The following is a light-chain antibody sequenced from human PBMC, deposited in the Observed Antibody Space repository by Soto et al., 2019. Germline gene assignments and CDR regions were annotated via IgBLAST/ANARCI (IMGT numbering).Light chain of an antibody. V-gene: IGKV3-11*01. J-gene: IGKJ1*01. Sequence: DIVFTQSPATLSLSPGETATLSCRASQSVSSYLAWYQQKAGQAPRLLIYEGSNRATGIPTRFSGSGSGTDLTLTISGLEPEDFAVYYCQQRNNWPWTFGQGTKVDI. CDR3: QQRNNWPWT. CDR2: EGS. CDR1: QSVSSY.